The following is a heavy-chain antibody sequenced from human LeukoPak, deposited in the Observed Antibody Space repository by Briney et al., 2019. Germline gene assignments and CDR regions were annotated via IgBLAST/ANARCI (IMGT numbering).Heavy chain of an antibody. CDR1: GGSFSGYY. CDR3: ARGPGPDIVVVPAAIFDY. CDR2: INHSGST. V-gene: IGHV4-34*01. J-gene: IGHJ4*02. Sequence: KPSETLSLTCAVYGGSFSGYYWSWIRQPPGKGLEWIGEINHSGSTNHNPSLKSRVTISVDTSKNQFSLKLSSVTAADTAVYYCARGPGPDIVVVPAAIFDYWGQRTLVTVSS. D-gene: IGHD2-2*02.